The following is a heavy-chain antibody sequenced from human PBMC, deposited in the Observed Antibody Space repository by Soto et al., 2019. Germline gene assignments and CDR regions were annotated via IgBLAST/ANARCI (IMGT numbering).Heavy chain of an antibody. CDR3: ARVGANWNPIDY. D-gene: IGHD1-1*01. CDR2: ISYDGSNK. CDR1: GFTFSSYG. J-gene: IGHJ4*02. Sequence: PGGSLRLSCAASGFTFSSYGMHWVRQAPGKGLDWVALISYDGSNKYYADSVKGRFTISRDNAKNSLYLQMNSLRAEDTAVYYCARVGANWNPIDYWGQGTLVTVSS. V-gene: IGHV3-30*03.